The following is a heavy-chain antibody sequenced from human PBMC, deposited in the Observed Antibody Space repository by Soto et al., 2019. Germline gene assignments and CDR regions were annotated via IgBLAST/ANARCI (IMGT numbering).Heavy chain of an antibody. CDR3: ARDPGGGDCYHH. J-gene: IGHJ5*02. CDR2: INHSGST. Sequence: TSETLSLTCAVYGGSFSGYYWTWIRQPPGTGLEWIGEINHSGSTNYNPSLKSRVTISVDTSKNQFSLKLTSVTAEDTAVYYCARDPGGGDCYHHWGQGTLVTVSS. V-gene: IGHV4-34*01. D-gene: IGHD2-21*02. CDR1: GGSFSGYY.